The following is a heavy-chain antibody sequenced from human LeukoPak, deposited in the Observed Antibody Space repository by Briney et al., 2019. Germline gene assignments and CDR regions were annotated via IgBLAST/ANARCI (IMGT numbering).Heavy chain of an antibody. J-gene: IGHJ4*02. CDR1: GGSFGSYH. CDR2: IYASGTT. Sequence: PSETLSLTCTTSGGSFGSYHWNWIRQPAGKGLERIGRIYASGTTLYDPSLSSRVTMSVDTSNNQFSLKLTSVTAAVTAVYYCARGDSGGATRFDYWGQGTLVTVSS. D-gene: IGHD1-26*01. V-gene: IGHV4-4*07. CDR3: ARGDSGGATRFDY.